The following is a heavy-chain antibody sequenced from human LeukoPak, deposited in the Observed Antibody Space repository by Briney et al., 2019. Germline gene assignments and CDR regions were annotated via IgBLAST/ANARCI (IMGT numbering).Heavy chain of an antibody. CDR3: ATSHYGDYGFGY. D-gene: IGHD4-17*01. CDR1: GFTFSSYD. V-gene: IGHV3-13*04. J-gene: IGHJ4*02. Sequence: GGSLRLSCAASGFTFSSYDMHWVRQARGKGLEWVSAIGTAGDTYYPGSVKGRFTISRENAKNSLYLQMNSLRAGDTAVYYCATSHYGDYGFGYWGQGTLVTVSS. CDR2: IGTAGDT.